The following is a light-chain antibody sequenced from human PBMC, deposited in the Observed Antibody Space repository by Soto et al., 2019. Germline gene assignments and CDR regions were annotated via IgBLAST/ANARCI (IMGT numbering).Light chain of an antibody. J-gene: IGKJ4*01. CDR1: QSVKSY. Sequence: VLTQSPANLYVSPGERATLSCRASQSVKSYLAWYQQKPGQAPRVLIYGASTRATGIPARFSGSGSGTEFTLTISSLQSEDFAVYYCQQYNDWPPLTFGGGTKVEIK. CDR3: QQYNDWPPLT. V-gene: IGKV3-15*01. CDR2: GAS.